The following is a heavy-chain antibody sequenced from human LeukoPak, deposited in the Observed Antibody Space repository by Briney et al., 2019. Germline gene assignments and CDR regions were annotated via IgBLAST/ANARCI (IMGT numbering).Heavy chain of an antibody. Sequence: PSETLSLTCTVSGGSVSSGVYYWSWIRQPPGKGLEWIGYIDHSGSTYYNPSLKSRVTISVDTSKNQFSLKLSSVTAADTAVYYCARDLIEKRITMIVVVTHFDYWGQGTLVTVSS. V-gene: IGHV4-30-2*01. CDR3: ARDLIEKRITMIVVVTHFDY. CDR1: GGSVSSGVYY. D-gene: IGHD3-22*01. J-gene: IGHJ4*02. CDR2: IDHSGST.